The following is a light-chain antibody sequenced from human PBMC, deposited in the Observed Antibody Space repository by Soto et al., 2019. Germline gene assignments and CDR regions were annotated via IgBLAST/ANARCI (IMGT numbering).Light chain of an antibody. CDR3: QPYNNWPLT. V-gene: IGKV3D-15*01. Sequence: EIEMTQSPATLSVSPGERATLSCRASQSVSTNVAWYQQKPGQAPRLLIYSASSRATGIPDRFSGSASGTEFTLTISSLQSEDFAVYYCQPYNNWPLTFGGGTKVDIK. J-gene: IGKJ4*01. CDR1: QSVSTN. CDR2: SAS.